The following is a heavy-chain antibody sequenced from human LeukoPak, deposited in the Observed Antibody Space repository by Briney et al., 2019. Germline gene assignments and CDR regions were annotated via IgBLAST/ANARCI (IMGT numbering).Heavy chain of an antibody. CDR3: ARLKRGTGYSSGWYIFDY. CDR1: GFIFSDFY. Sequence: GSLRLSCAASGFIFSDFYMTWIRQPPGKGLEWIGSIYYSGSTYYNPSLKSRVTISVDTSKNQFSLKLSSVTAADTAVYYCARLKRGTGYSSGWYIFDYWGQGTLVTVSS. J-gene: IGHJ4*02. CDR2: IYYSGST. V-gene: IGHV4-38-2*01. D-gene: IGHD6-19*01.